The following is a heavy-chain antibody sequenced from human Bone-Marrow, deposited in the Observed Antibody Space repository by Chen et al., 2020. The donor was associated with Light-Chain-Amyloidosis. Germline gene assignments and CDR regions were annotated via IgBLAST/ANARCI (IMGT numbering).Heavy chain of an antibody. CDR1: GYTFPNYW. D-gene: IGHD5-12*01. CDR2: IYPDDSDA. V-gene: IGHV5-51*01. J-gene: IGHJ4*02. Sequence: SGPEVKKPGESLKISCKGSGYTFPNYWIGWVRQMPGKGLEWMGVIYPDDSDARYSPSFEGQVTISADKSITTAYMQWRSLKASDTAMYYCARRRDGYNFDYWGRGTLVTVSS. CDR3: ARRRDGYNFDY.